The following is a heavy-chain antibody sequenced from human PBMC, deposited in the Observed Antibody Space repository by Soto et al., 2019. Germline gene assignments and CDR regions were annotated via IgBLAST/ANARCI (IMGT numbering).Heavy chain of an antibody. V-gene: IGHV1-69*13. J-gene: IGHJ4*02. CDR2: IIPIFGTA. CDR1: GGTFSSYA. Sequence: GASGKVSCKASGGTFSSYAISWVRQAPGQGLEWMGGIIPIFGTANYAQKFQGRVTITADESTSTAYMELSSLRSEDTAVYYCARVRVRGYSGYGPLDYWGQGTLVTVSS. CDR3: ARVRVRGYSGYGPLDY. D-gene: IGHD5-12*01.